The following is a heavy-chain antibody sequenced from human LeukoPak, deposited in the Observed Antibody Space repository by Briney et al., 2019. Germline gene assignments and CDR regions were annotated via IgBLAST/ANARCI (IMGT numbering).Heavy chain of an antibody. CDR2: LWYDGINI. D-gene: IGHD3-3*01. J-gene: IGHJ6*02. CDR3: ARDWPHYDLDV. CDR1: GFTFNTYS. V-gene: IGHV3-33*08. Sequence: GGSLRLSCAASGFTFNTYSMNWVRQAPGKSLVWVAYLWYDGININYADSVEGRFTISRDISKNSFYLQMNTQRAGHTCVLYWARDWPHYDLDVWGQGTTVTVSS.